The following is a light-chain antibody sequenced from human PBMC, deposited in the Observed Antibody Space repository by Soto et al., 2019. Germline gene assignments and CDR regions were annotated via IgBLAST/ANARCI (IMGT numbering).Light chain of an antibody. CDR1: QSIGSY. Sequence: EIVLTQSPATLSLSLGERATLSCRASQSIGSYLAWYQHKLGQPPRLLIYDASNRATGIPVRFSGSGSGTDFTLTISSLEPEDFATYYCQQYDSYCTFGGGTKVEIK. CDR2: DAS. V-gene: IGKV3-11*01. J-gene: IGKJ4*01. CDR3: QQYDSYCT.